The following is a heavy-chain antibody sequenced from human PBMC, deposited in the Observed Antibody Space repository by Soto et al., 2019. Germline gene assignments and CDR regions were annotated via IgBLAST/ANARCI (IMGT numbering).Heavy chain of an antibody. D-gene: IGHD3-10*01. CDR3: AVSAVREVMAQESSGMAV. Sequence: QVQLVQSGAEVKNPGSSVKVSCKASGGTLSDYAISWVRQAPGQGLEWMGGIMPTVDSANYAQNFQGRLTIAGDESTSTDNLELGSLRSDDTAVYYCAVSAVREVMAQESSGMAVWGQGTTVIVSS. J-gene: IGHJ6*02. CDR2: IMPTVDSA. CDR1: GGTLSDYA. V-gene: IGHV1-69*01.